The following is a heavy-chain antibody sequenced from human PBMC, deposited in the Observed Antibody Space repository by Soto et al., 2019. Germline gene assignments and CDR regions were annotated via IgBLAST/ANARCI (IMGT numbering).Heavy chain of an antibody. D-gene: IGHD6-19*01. CDR1: GFTFSNAW. V-gene: IGHV3-15*07. CDR2: IKSKTDGGTT. CDR3: TPLVAGTFTAVEALDY. J-gene: IGHJ4*02. Sequence: GGSLRLSCAASGFTFSNAWMNWVRQAPGKGLEWVGRIKSKTDGGTTDYAAPVKGRFTISRDDSKNTLYLQMNSLKTEDTAVYYCTPLVAGTFTAVEALDYWGQGTLVTVSS.